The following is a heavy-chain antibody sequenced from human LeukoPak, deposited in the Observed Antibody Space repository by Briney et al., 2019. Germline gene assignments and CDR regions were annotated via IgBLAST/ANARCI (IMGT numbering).Heavy chain of an antibody. CDR1: GFTFGDYA. D-gene: IGHD3-16*01. J-gene: IGHJ6*03. V-gene: IGHV3-49*04. CDR3: TRDTWGGGYYYYYMDV. Sequence: GGSLRHSCTASGFTFGDYAMSWVRQAPGKGLEWVGFIRSKAYGGTTEYAASVKGRFTISRDDSKSIAYLQMNSLKTEDTAVYYCTRDTWGGGYYYYYMDVWGKGTTVTISS. CDR2: IRSKAYGGTT.